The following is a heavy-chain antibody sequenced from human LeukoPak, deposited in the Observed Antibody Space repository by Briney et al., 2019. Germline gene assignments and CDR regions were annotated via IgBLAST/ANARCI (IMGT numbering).Heavy chain of an antibody. CDR3: ARDRERCNWNDGAFDI. CDR2: IWYDGSNK. V-gene: IGHV3-33*01. Sequence: GGSLRLSCAASGFTFSSYGMHWVRQAPGKGLEWVAVIWYDGSNKYYADSVKGRFTISRDNSKNTLYLQMNSLRAEDTAVYYCARDRERCNWNDGAFDIWGQGTMVTVSS. J-gene: IGHJ3*02. D-gene: IGHD1-1*01. CDR1: GFTFSSYG.